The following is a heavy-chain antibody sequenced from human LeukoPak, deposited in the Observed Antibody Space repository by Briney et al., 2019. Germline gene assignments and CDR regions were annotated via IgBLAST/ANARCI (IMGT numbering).Heavy chain of an antibody. CDR3: ARGVVANIGDAFDI. CDR1: GYTFTGYY. V-gene: IGHV1-2*02. CDR2: INPNSGGT. D-gene: IGHD2-15*01. Sequence: ASVKVSCKASGYTFTGYYMHWVRQAPGQGLEWMGWINPNSGGTNYAQKFQGRVTMTRDTSISTAYMEPSRLRSDDTAVYYCARGVVANIGDAFDIWGQGTMVTVSS. J-gene: IGHJ3*02.